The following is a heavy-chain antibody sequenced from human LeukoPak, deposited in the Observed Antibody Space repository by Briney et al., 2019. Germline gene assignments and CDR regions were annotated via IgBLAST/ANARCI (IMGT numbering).Heavy chain of an antibody. CDR1: GYTFTSYG. V-gene: IGHV1-18*01. J-gene: IGHJ4*02. Sequence: ASVKVSCKASGYTFTSYGISWVRQAPGQGLEWMGWMSACNGNTNYAQKLQGRVTMTTDTSTSTAYMELRSLRSDDTAVYYCARLYDFWSGSNQHVGGNYDYWGQGTLVTVSS. CDR3: ARLYDFWSGSNQHVGGNYDY. D-gene: IGHD3-3*01. CDR2: MSACNGNT.